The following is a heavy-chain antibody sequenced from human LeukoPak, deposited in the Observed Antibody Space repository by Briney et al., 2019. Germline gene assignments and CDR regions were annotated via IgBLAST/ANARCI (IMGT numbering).Heavy chain of an antibody. CDR2: INHSGST. V-gene: IGHV4-39*07. CDR3: ARGRRGGTMIVVVTPYNWFDP. Sequence: SETLSLICTVSGDSISSSRYYWSWIRQPPGKGLEWIGEINHSGSTNYNPSLKSRVTISVDTSKNQFSLKLSSVTAADTAVYYCARGRRGGTMIVVVTPYNWFDPWGQGTLVTVSS. J-gene: IGHJ5*02. D-gene: IGHD3-22*01. CDR1: GDSISSSRYY.